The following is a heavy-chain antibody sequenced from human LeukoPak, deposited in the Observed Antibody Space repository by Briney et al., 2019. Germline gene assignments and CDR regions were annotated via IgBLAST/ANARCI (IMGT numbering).Heavy chain of an antibody. CDR1: GGSISGYH. J-gene: IGHJ5*02. CDR3: ARGGGTGGKFDA. CDR2: IYTSGST. V-gene: IGHV4-4*07. D-gene: IGHD2-15*01. Sequence: SETLSLTCSVSGGSISGYHWSWIRQPAGKGLEWIGRIYTSGSTNYNPSLKSRVTMSVDTSKNQFSLKLSSVTAADTAVYYCARGGGTGGKFDAWGQGTLVTVSS.